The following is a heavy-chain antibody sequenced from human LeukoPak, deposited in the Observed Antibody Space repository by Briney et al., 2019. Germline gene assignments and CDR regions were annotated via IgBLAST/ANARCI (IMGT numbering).Heavy chain of an antibody. CDR1: GGSFSGYY. J-gene: IGHJ5*02. Sequence: SETLSLTCAVYGGSFSGYYWSWIRQPPGKGLEWIGEINHSGSTNYNPSLKSRVTISVDTSKNQFSLKLSSVTAADTAVYYCARSPSGSSSRWFDPWSQGTLVTVSS. CDR2: INHSGST. V-gene: IGHV4-34*01. CDR3: ARSPSGSSSRWFDP. D-gene: IGHD1-26*01.